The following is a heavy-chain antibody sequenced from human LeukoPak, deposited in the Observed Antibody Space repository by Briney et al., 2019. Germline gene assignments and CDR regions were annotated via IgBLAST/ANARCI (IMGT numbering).Heavy chain of an antibody. CDR2: TSSDLNVK. Sequence: GGSLGLSCAASGFTFRNYVIHWVRQAPGKGLEWVAVTSSDLNVKLYADSVKGRFTISRDNSRSTLYLQMNSLRPEDTAIYYCAREGYYGSGSPPSLYFDYWGQGTLVTASS. CDR3: AREGYYGSGSPPSLYFDY. D-gene: IGHD3-10*01. CDR1: GFTFRNYV. V-gene: IGHV3-30-3*01. J-gene: IGHJ4*02.